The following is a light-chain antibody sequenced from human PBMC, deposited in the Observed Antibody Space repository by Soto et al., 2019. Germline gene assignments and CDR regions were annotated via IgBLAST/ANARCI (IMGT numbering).Light chain of an antibody. Sequence: IVLTHSPATLSLSPGERATLSCRASQSVSSYLAWYQQKPGQAPRLLIYDASNRATGIPARFSGSGSGTDFTLTISSLEPEDFAVYYCQQRSNWPPSSGPGTKVDIK. V-gene: IGKV3-11*01. CDR3: QQRSNWPPS. CDR2: DAS. J-gene: IGKJ3*01. CDR1: QSVSSY.